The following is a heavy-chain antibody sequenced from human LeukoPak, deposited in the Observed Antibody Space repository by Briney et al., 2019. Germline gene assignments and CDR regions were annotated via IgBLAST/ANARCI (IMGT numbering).Heavy chain of an antibody. V-gene: IGHV4-34*01. CDR3: ARRYYYNLGSFPFDF. CDR1: GGPFSGYF. J-gene: IGHJ4*02. D-gene: IGHD3-10*01. CDR2: IHNSGTT. Sequence: PSETLSLTCDVSGGPFSGYFWSWIRQSSGKGLEWIGEIHNSGTTNYNPSLNSRATISADTSKNQFYLNLSSVTAADTAVYYCARRYYYNLGSFPFDFWGQGTLVTVSS.